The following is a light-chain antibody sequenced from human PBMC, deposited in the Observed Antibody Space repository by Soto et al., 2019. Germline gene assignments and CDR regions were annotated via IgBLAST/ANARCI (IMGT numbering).Light chain of an antibody. CDR3: SSYTSSGTMV. J-gene: IGLJ3*02. V-gene: IGLV2-14*01. CDR2: DVT. CDR1: TSDVDGYNY. Sequence: QSVLTQPASVSGSPGQSITISCTGTTSDVDGYNYVSWYQQPPGKAPQLIIYDVTDRPSGVSNRFSASKSGNTASLTISGLQSEDEAHYYCSSYTSSGTMVFGGGTKVTVL.